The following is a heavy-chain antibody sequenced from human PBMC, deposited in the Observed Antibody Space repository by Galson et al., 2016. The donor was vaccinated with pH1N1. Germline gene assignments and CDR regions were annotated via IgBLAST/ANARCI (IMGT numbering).Heavy chain of an antibody. CDR1: GGSISSHD. Sequence: LSLTCTVSGGSISSHDWSWIRQPPGKGLEWIGCIYYSGSTNYNPSVKSRVTISVDTSKNQFSLKLSSVTAADTAVYYCASLLWFGELGGYFQHWGQGTLVTVSP. J-gene: IGHJ1*01. D-gene: IGHD3-10*01. V-gene: IGHV4-59*11. CDR2: IYYSGST. CDR3: ASLLWFGELGGYFQH.